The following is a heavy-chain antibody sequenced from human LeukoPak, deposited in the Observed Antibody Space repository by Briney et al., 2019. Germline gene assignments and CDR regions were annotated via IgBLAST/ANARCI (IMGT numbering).Heavy chain of an antibody. J-gene: IGHJ6*02. V-gene: IGHV3-53*01. CDR2: IYSGGST. D-gene: IGHD1-26*01. CDR3: ARRRVVGARVLFGMDV. CDR1: GFTVSSNY. Sequence: GGSLRLSCAASGFTVSSNYMSWVRQAPGKGLEWVSVIYSGGSTYYADSVKGRFTISRDNSKNTLYLQMNSLRAEDTAVYYCARRRVVGARVLFGMDVWGQGTTVTVSS.